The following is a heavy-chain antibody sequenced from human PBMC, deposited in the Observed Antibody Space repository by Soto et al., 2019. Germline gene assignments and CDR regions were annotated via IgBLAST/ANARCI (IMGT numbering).Heavy chain of an antibody. V-gene: IGHV5-51*01. CDR3: AKDPWGQQLEPPDY. D-gene: IGHD6-13*01. CDR2: IYPGDSDT. Sequence: GEPLKISCKGAGYSFTSYWIGWVRQMPGKGLEWMGIIYPGDSDTRYSPSFQGQVTISRDNSKNTLYMQMNSLRAEDTAVYYCAKDPWGQQLEPPDYWGQGTLVTVSS. CDR1: GYSFTSYW. J-gene: IGHJ4*02.